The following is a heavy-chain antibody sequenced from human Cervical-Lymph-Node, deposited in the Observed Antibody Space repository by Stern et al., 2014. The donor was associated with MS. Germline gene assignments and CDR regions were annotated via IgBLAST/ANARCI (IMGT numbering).Heavy chain of an antibody. J-gene: IGHJ6*01. Sequence: QVQLGQSGGGVVQPGRSLSLSCAASGFSFSSYSMHWVRQAPGKGLEWVAIIWYDGSMKYYADFVQGRFTISRDNSQSTLYLQMNSLRAEDTATYYCARQEGTTVNVYYYGMDVWGQGTTVTVSS. D-gene: IGHD4-11*01. V-gene: IGHV3-33*01. CDR3: ARQEGTTVNVYYYGMDV. CDR1: GFSFSSYS. CDR2: IWYDGSMK.